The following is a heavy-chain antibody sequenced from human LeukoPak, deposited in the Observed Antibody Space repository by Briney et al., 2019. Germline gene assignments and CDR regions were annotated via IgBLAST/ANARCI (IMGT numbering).Heavy chain of an antibody. V-gene: IGHV4-4*07. CDR2: IYPRESP. Sequence: PSETLSLTCTVSGGSISSYSWSWMRQPAGKGLEWIGHIYPRESPNYNSSLKSRVIMSVDKSKNQFSLKLRSVTAADTAVYYCAREWHHVFDYWGQGNLVTVSS. J-gene: IGHJ4*02. D-gene: IGHD5-12*01. CDR3: AREWHHVFDY. CDR1: GGSISSYS.